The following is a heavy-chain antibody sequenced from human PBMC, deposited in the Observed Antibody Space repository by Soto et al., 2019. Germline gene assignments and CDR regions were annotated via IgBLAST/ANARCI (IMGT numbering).Heavy chain of an antibody. CDR1: GFNFGSYG. Sequence: SGGSLRLSCSASGFNFGSYGMSWVRQAPGKGLEWVSGLTASGLNTYYTDSVKGRFTISRDNSRNTVYLQMSGLRVEDTAVFHCAKGLGNAKEVWGQGTTVTVS. CDR2: LTASGLNT. V-gene: IGHV3-23*01. CDR3: AKGLGNAKEV. J-gene: IGHJ6*02. D-gene: IGHD2-8*01.